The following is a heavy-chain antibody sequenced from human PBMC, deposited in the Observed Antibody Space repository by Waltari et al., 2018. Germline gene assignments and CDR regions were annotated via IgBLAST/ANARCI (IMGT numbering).Heavy chain of an antibody. J-gene: IGHJ4*02. D-gene: IGHD6-19*01. CDR1: GGSIRSHY. CDR2: IYYSGST. V-gene: IGHV4-59*11. Sequence: QVQLQESGPGLVKPSETLSLTCTVSGGSIRSHYWSWIRPPPGQGLEWIGYIYYSGSTNYNPSLKSRVTISVDTSKNQFSLKLSSVTAADTAVYYCARVRRERRGETLAVAGFDYWGQGTLVTVSS. CDR3: ARVRRERRGETLAVAGFDY.